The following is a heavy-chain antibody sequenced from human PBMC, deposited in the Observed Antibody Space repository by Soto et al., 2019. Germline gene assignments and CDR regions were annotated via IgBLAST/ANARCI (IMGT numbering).Heavy chain of an antibody. Sequence: QVQLVESGGGVVQPGRSLRLSCAASGFSFGGFGMHWVRQAPGKGLEWVALIWYDGSEKQYADSVRGRFNISRDNSRTTVSLEMTSLRAEDTALYYCARALAGVNDTPEMWGQGTMVTVSA. D-gene: IGHD3-22*01. CDR3: ARALAGVNDTPEM. J-gene: IGHJ3*02. CDR2: IWYDGSEK. CDR1: GFSFGGFG. V-gene: IGHV3-33*01.